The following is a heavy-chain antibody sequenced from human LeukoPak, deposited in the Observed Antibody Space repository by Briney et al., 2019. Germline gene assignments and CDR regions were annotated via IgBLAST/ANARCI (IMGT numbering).Heavy chain of an antibody. J-gene: IGHJ4*02. V-gene: IGHV3-21*01. Sequence: MPGGSLRLSCAASGFTFSSYSMNWVRQAPGKGLEWVSSISSSSSYIYYADSVKGRFTISRDNAKNSLYLQMNSLRAEDTAVYYCARDSDYYDSSGYGDYWGQGTLVTV. CDR3: ARDSDYYDSSGYGDY. CDR2: ISSSSSYI. D-gene: IGHD3-22*01. CDR1: GFTFSSYS.